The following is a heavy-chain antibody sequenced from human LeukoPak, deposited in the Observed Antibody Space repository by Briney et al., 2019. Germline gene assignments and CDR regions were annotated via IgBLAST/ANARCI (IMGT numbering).Heavy chain of an antibody. CDR3: ARLPMVRGVIITSSFDY. V-gene: IGHV5-51*01. CDR1: GYSFTSYW. D-gene: IGHD3-10*01. J-gene: IGHJ4*02. Sequence: GESLKISCKGSGYSFTSYWIGWVRQMPGKGLEWMGIIYPGDSDTRYSPSFQGQVTISADKSISTAYLQWSSLKASDTAMYYCARLPMVRGVIITSSFDYWGQGTLVTVSS. CDR2: IYPGDSDT.